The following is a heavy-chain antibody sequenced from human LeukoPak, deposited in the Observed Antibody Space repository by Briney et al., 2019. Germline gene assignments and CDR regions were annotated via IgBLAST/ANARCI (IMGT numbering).Heavy chain of an antibody. CDR1: GYTFTSLG. J-gene: IGHJ4*02. Sequence: ASVKVSCKASGYTFTSLGISWVQKAPGQGLKWMEWISAYNGNTNYAQKLQGRVTMTTDTSTSTAYMELRSLRSDDTAVYYCARVKYYDSSGYHTLLDYWGQGTLVTVSS. CDR3: ARVKYYDSSGYHTLLDY. D-gene: IGHD3-22*01. CDR2: ISAYNGNT. V-gene: IGHV1-18*01.